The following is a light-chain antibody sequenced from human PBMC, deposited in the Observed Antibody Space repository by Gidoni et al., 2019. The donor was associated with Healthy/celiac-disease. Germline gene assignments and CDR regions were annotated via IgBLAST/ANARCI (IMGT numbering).Light chain of an antibody. J-gene: IGLJ2*01. CDR1: KLGDKY. CDR2: QDS. V-gene: IGLV3-1*01. CDR3: QAWDSSTAV. Sequence: SYELTQPPSVSVSPGPTASITCSGDKLGDKYACWYQQKPGQSPVLVIYQDSKRPSGIPERFSGSNSGNTATLTISWTQAMDEADYYCQAWDSSTAVFGGGTKLTVL.